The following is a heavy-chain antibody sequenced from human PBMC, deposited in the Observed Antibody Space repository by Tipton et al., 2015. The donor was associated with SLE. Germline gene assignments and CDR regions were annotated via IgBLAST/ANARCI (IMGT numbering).Heavy chain of an antibody. CDR1: GFSFSGYA. CDR3: ARHGLGSYFDY. CDR2: ISAGDNYI. D-gene: IGHD3/OR15-3a*01. J-gene: IGHJ4*02. V-gene: IGHV3-21*01. Sequence: GSLRLSCAASGFSFSGYAVNWVRQAPGKGLEWVSSISAGDNYIYYADSVKGRFTISRDNAKNSLYLQMNSLRAEDTAIYYCARHGLGSYFDYWGQGTLVTVSS.